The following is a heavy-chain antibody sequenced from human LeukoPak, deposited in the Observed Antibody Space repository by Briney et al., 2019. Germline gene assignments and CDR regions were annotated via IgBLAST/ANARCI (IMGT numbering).Heavy chain of an antibody. CDR1: GGSISSGGYY. V-gene: IGHV4-31*03. D-gene: IGHD3-22*01. CDR3: ARDRYFYDSSGYYYYFDY. J-gene: IGHJ4*02. Sequence: SEALSLTCTVSGGSISSGGYYWSWIRQHPGKGLEWIGYIYYSGSTYYNPSLKSRVTISVDTSKNQFSLKLSSVTAADTAVYYCARDRYFYDSSGYYYYFDYWGQGTLVTVSS. CDR2: IYYSGST.